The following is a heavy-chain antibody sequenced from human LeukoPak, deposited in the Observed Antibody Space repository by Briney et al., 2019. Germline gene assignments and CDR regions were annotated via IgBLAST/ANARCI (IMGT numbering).Heavy chain of an antibody. CDR1: GGSFSGYY. CDR2: IYTTGSI. J-gene: IGHJ3*02. V-gene: IGHV4-4*09. D-gene: IGHD6-13*01. CDR3: ARHVAAAGPYPYAFEI. Sequence: SETLSLTCAVYGGSFSGYYWSWIRQPPGKGLEWIGHIYTTGSISYNPSLKSRVTISLDTSKNQFSLKLRSVTAADTAVYYCARHVAAAGPYPYAFEIWGQGTMVTVSS.